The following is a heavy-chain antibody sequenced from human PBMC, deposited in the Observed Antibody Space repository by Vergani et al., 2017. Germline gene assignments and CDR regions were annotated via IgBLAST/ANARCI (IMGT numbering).Heavy chain of an antibody. CDR1: GFTFSDYY. CDR2: ISWDGGST. J-gene: IGHJ6*02. D-gene: IGHD2-2*01. Sequence: VQLVESGGGLVKPGGSLRLSCAASGFTFSDYYMTWIRQAPGKGLEWVSLISWDGGSTYYADSVKGRFTISRDNSKNSLYLQMNSLRAEDTALYYCAKGVVPAAKVFVSYGMDVWGQGTTVTVSS. V-gene: IGHV3-43D*03. CDR3: AKGVVPAAKVFVSYGMDV.